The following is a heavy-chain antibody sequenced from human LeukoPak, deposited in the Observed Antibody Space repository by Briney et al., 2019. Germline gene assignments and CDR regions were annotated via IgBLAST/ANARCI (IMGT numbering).Heavy chain of an antibody. CDR1: GDSINSYY. J-gene: IGHJ4*02. Sequence: SETLSLTCTVSGDSINSYYWSWIRQPAGKGLEWIGRLYTNGSPNYNPSLKSRVTVSVDTSKNQFSLNLRSVTAADTAVYYCARDSGYDLTWGQGTLDTVSS. CDR2: LYTNGSP. CDR3: ARDSGYDLT. V-gene: IGHV4-4*07. D-gene: IGHD5-12*01.